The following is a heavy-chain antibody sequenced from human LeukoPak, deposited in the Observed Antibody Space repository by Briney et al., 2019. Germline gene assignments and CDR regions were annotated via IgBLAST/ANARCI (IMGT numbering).Heavy chain of an antibody. V-gene: IGHV4-34*01. CDR3: ARVSRDIVVVVAATSSTFDY. J-gene: IGHJ4*02. D-gene: IGHD2-15*01. Sequence: SETLSLTCAVYGGSFSGYYWSWIRQPPGKGLEWIGEINHSGSTNYNPSLKSRVTISVDTSKNQFSLKLSSVTAADTAVYYCARVSRDIVVVVAATSSTFDYWGQGTLVTVSS. CDR2: INHSGST. CDR1: GGSFSGYY.